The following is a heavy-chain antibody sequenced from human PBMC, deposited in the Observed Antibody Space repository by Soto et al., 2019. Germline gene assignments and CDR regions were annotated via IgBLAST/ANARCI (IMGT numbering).Heavy chain of an antibody. CDR1: GGSISSSSYY. CDR2: IYYSGST. D-gene: IGHD6-13*01. Sequence: QLQLQESGPGLVKPSETLSLTCTVSGGSISSSSYYWGWIRQPPGKGLEWIGSIYYSGSTYYNPSLKSRVTRSVDTSKNQFSLKQSSVTAADTAVYYCASPYSSSWYYDYWGQGTLVTVSS. CDR3: ASPYSSSWYYDY. V-gene: IGHV4-39*01. J-gene: IGHJ4*02.